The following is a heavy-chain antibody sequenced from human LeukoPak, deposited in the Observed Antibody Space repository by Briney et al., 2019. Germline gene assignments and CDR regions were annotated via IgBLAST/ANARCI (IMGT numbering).Heavy chain of an antibody. J-gene: IGHJ4*02. CDR2: FDPEAGAT. V-gene: IGHV1-24*01. D-gene: IGHD6-19*01. CDR3: ATDLAVAASGGFDY. Sequence: GAPVKVSCKVSGHSLTELSIHWVRQAPGKGLEWMGGFDPEAGATLYAQSFQDRVIMTEDTSIDTTYMELTSLRSDGTAVYFCATDLAVAASGGFDYWGQGTLITVSS. CDR1: GHSLTELS.